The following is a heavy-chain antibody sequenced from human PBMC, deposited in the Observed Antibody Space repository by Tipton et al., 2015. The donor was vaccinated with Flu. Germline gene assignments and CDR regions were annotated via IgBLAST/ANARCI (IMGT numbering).Heavy chain of an antibody. CDR2: IYYSGST. V-gene: IGHV4-39*07. Sequence: TLSLTCTVSGGSISSSSYYWGWIRQPPGKGLEWIGSIYYSGSTYYNPSLKSRVTISVDTSKNQFSLKLSSVTAADTAVYYCARDPTQRCGGDCYSTWASYYGMDVWGQGTTVIVSS. CDR3: ARDPTQRCGGDCYSTWASYYGMDV. CDR1: GGSISSSSYY. D-gene: IGHD2-21*02. J-gene: IGHJ6*02.